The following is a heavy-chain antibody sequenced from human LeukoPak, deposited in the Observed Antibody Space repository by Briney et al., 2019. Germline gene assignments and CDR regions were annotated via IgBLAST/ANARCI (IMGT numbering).Heavy chain of an antibody. Sequence: SETLSLTCTVSGGSISSYHWSWIRQPPGKGLEWIGYIYYSGSTNYNPSLKSRVTISVDTSKNQFSLKLSSVTAADTAVYYCARDPAGPERDAFDIWGQGTMVTVSS. J-gene: IGHJ3*02. V-gene: IGHV4-59*12. CDR1: GGSISSYH. CDR2: IYYSGST. CDR3: ARDPAGPERDAFDI.